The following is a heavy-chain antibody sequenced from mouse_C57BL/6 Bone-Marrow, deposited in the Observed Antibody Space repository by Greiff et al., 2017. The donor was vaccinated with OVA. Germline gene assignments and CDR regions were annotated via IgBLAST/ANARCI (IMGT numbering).Heavy chain of an antibody. J-gene: IGHJ1*03. CDR3: ARKEAYYYGSSDV. Sequence: QVQLQQPGAELVRPGSSVKLSCKASGYTFTSYWMDWVKQRPGQGLEWIGNIYPSDSETHYNQKFKDKATLTVDKSSSTAYMQLSSLTSEDSAVYYCARKEAYYYGSSDVWGTGTTVTVSS. V-gene: IGHV1-61*01. CDR2: IYPSDSET. CDR1: GYTFTSYW. D-gene: IGHD1-1*01.